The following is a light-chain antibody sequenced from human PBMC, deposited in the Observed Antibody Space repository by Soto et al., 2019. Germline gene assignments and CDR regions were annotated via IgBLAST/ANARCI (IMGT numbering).Light chain of an antibody. J-gene: IGLJ1*01. V-gene: IGLV2-14*03. CDR2: DVN. CDR3: CAYSTSGTHV. CDR1: SSDVGSYDY. Sequence: QSVLTQPASVSGSPGQSITFFCTGTSSDVGSYDYVSWHQQHPGKAPKLIIYDVNNRPSGVPSRFSGSKSGNTASLFISGLQTEDEADYYCCAYSTSGTHVFGTGTKVTVL.